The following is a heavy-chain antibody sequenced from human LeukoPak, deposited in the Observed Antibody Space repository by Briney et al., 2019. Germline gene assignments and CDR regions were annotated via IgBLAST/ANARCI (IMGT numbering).Heavy chain of an antibody. CDR1: GGSISSYY. CDR2: IYTSGST. Sequence: PSETLSLTCTVSGGSISSYYWSWIWQPAGKGLEWIGRIYTSGSTNYNPSLKSRVTISVDKSKNQFSLKLSSVTAADTAVYYCAKEGGYSYGYRIDYWGQGTLVTVSS. CDR3: AKEGGYSYGYRIDY. J-gene: IGHJ4*02. V-gene: IGHV4-4*07. D-gene: IGHD5-18*01.